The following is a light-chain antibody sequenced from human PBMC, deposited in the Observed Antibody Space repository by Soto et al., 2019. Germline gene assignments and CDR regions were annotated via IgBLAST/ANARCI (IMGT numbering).Light chain of an antibody. V-gene: IGKV1-5*03. J-gene: IGKJ1*01. CDR2: KAS. Sequence: DIQMTRSPSTLSASVGDRVTITCRASQSISSWLAWYQQKPGKAPKLLIYKASSLESGVPSRFSGSGSGTEFTLTISSLQPDDFATYYCQQYNSCTWTFGQGTKVEIK. CDR3: QQYNSCTWT. CDR1: QSISSW.